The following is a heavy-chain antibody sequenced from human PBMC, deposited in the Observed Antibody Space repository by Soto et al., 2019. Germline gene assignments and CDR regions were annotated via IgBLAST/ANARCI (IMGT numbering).Heavy chain of an antibody. CDR3: ARLGGYDRAFDY. D-gene: IGHD5-12*01. Sequence: EVQLVESGGGLVQPGGSLRLSCAASGFTFSSYSMNWVRQAPGKGLEWVSYISSCSSTIYYADSVKGRFTISRDNAKNSLYLQMNSLRAEDTAVYYCARLGGYDRAFDYWGQGTLVTVSS. J-gene: IGHJ4*02. CDR2: ISSCSSTI. V-gene: IGHV3-48*01. CDR1: GFTFSSYS.